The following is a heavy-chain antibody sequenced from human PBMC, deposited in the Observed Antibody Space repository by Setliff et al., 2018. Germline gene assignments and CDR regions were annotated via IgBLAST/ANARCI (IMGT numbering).Heavy chain of an antibody. V-gene: IGHV2-5*02. CDR3: AHRRGDYYDSSGYYYMDV. CDR2: IYWDDDK. J-gene: IGHJ6*03. D-gene: IGHD3-22*01. Sequence: SGPTLVNPTQTLTLTCTFSGFSLSTSGVGVGWIRQPPGKALEWLALIYWDDDKRYSPSLKSRLTITKDTSKNQVVLTMTNLDPVDTATYYCAHRRGDYYDSSGYYYMDVWGKGTTVTVSS. CDR1: GFSLSTSGVG.